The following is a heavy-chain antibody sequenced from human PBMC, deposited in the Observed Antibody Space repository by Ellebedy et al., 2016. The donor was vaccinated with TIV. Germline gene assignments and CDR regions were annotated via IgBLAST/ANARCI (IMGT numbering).Heavy chain of an antibody. V-gene: IGHV3-30*18. Sequence: GESLKISXAASGFTFSSYGMHWVRQAPGKGLEWVAVISYDGSNKYYADSVKGRFTISRDNSKNTLYLQMNSLRAEDTAVYYCAKDLGYCSGGSCYDYWGQGTLVTVSS. D-gene: IGHD2-15*01. J-gene: IGHJ4*02. CDR3: AKDLGYCSGGSCYDY. CDR1: GFTFSSYG. CDR2: ISYDGSNK.